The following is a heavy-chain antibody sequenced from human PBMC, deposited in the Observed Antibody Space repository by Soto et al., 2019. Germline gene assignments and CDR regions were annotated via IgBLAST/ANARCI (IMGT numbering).Heavy chain of an antibody. CDR2: IIPILGIA. Sequence: QVQLVQSGAEVKKPGSSVKVSCKASGGTFSSYTISWVRQAPGQGLEWMGRIIPILGIANYAQKFQGRVTITADKATTTADMELSSLRSEDTAVYYSARSSSWPYYYYYYMAVGGKGTTVTVSS. CDR1: GGTFSSYT. CDR3: ARSSSWPYYYYYYMAV. V-gene: IGHV1-69*02. J-gene: IGHJ6*03. D-gene: IGHD6-13*01.